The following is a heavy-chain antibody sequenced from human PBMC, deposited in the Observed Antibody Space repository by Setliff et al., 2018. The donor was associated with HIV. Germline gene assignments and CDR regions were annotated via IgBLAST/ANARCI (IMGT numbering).Heavy chain of an antibody. D-gene: IGHD1-26*01. CDR3: AKDPHLIVGATGGLIDY. CDR2: ISYDGSSK. Sequence: GSLRLSCAASGFTFSSYGMHWVRQAPGKGLEWVAVISYDGSSKYYADSVKGRFTISRDNSKNTLYLQMNSLRAEDTAVYYCAKDPHLIVGATGGLIDYWGQGTLVTVSS. CDR1: GFTFSSYG. V-gene: IGHV3-30*18. J-gene: IGHJ4*02.